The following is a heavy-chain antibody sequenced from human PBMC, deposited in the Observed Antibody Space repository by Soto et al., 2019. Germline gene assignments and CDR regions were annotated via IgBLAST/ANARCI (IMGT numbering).Heavy chain of an antibody. CDR3: TSSTLYSASLEFDF. CDR1: GYTFTDYF. J-gene: IGHJ4*02. Sequence: GASVKVSCKASGYTFTDYFIHWVRQAPGQGLEWMGWINPDNGGTVYAQKFQGRLTMARDTPVATVYMELSGLRSGDTAVYYCTSSTLYSASLEFDFWGQGTLVTVFS. D-gene: IGHD2-2*02. V-gene: IGHV1-2*02. CDR2: INPDNGGT.